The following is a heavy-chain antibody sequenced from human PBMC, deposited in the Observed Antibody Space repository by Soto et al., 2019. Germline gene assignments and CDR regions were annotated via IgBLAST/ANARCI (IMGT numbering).Heavy chain of an antibody. V-gene: IGHV3-74*01. Sequence: LRLSFAASGFTFSIYWMHLVRQAPVKGLVWVSRINSDGSSTSYADSVKGRFTISRDNAKNTLYLQMNSLRAEDTAVYYCARESDTMIVVVTGMDVWGQGTTVTVSS. CDR1: GFTFSIYW. D-gene: IGHD3-22*01. CDR3: ARESDTMIVVVTGMDV. J-gene: IGHJ6*02. CDR2: INSDGSST.